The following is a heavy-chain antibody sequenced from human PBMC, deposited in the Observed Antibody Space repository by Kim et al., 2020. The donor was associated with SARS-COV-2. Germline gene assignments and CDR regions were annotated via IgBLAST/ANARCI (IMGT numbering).Heavy chain of an antibody. CDR3: AKDLSGSRAPYWYFDL. CDR1: GFTFSSYA. Sequence: GGSLRLSCAASGFTFSSYAMSWVRQAPGKGLEWVSAISGSGGSTYYADSVKGRFTISRDNSKNTLYLQMNSLRAEDTAVYYCAKDLSGSRAPYWYFDLWGRGTLVTVSS. J-gene: IGHJ2*01. D-gene: IGHD1-26*01. V-gene: IGHV3-23*01. CDR2: ISGSGGST.